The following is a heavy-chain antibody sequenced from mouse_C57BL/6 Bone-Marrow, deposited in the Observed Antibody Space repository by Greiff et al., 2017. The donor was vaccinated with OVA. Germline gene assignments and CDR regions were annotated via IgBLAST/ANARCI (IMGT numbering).Heavy chain of an antibody. D-gene: IGHD2-5*01. CDR2: ISNGGGST. CDR1: GFTFSDYY. CDR3: ARQNSNYSPWFAY. J-gene: IGHJ3*01. Sequence: DVKLVESGGGLVQPGGSLKLSCAASGFTFSDYYMYWVRQTPEKRLEWVAYISNGGGSTYYPDTVKGRFTISRDNAKNTLYLQMSRLKSEDTAMYYCARQNSNYSPWFAYWGQGTLVTVSA. V-gene: IGHV5-12*01.